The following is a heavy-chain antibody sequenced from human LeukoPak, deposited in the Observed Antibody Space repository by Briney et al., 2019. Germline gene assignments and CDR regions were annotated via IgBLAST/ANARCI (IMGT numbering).Heavy chain of an antibody. D-gene: IGHD3-10*01. CDR2: TRNKANSYTT. J-gene: IGHJ4*02. Sequence: GGSLRLSCAASGFTLSDHYMDWVRQAPGKGLEWVGRTRNKANSYTTEYAASVKGRFTISRDDSKNSLYLQMNSLKTEDTAVYYCAREFRAPYYYGSGSRHFDYWGQGTLVTVSS. CDR1: GFTLSDHY. V-gene: IGHV3-72*01. CDR3: AREFRAPYYYGSGSRHFDY.